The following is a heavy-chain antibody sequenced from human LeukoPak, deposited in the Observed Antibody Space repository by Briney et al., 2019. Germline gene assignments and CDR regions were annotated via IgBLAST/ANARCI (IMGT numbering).Heavy chain of an antibody. V-gene: IGHV4-59*11. CDR2: IYYSGST. J-gene: IGHJ5*02. CDR1: GGSISSHY. CDR3: ARGNEGYCSSTSCFSNWFDP. D-gene: IGHD2-2*01. Sequence: SETLSLTCTVSGGSISSHYWSWIRQPPGKGLEWIGYIYYSGSTNYNPSLKSRVTISVDTSKNQFSLKLSSVTAADTAVYYCARGNEGYCSSTSCFSNWFDPWGQGTLVTVSS.